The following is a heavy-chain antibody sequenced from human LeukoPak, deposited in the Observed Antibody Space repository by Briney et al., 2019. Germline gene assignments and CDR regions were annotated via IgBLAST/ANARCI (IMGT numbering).Heavy chain of an antibody. J-gene: IGHJ6*03. D-gene: IGHD2-2*01. Sequence: PSETLSLTCTVSSGSISSYYWSWIRQPLGKGLEWIGYIHYSGSTNYNPSLKSRVTISVDTSKNQFSLKLSSVTAADTAVYYCARLAVVVPAGRDYFYMDVWGKGTTVTVSS. CDR3: ARLAVVVPAGRDYFYMDV. CDR1: SGSISSYY. CDR2: IHYSGST. V-gene: IGHV4-59*01.